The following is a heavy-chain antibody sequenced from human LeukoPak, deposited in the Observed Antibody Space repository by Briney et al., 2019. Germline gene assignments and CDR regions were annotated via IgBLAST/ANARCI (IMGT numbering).Heavy chain of an antibody. V-gene: IGHV1-8*01. Sequence: GASVKVSCKASGYTFTSYDINWVRQATGQGLEWMGWMNPNSGNTGYAQKFQGRVTITRNTSISTAYMELSSLRSEDTAVYYCARGDYGSGSYYPYYYCYMDVWGKGTTVTVSS. CDR2: MNPNSGNT. CDR1: GYTFTSYD. J-gene: IGHJ6*03. CDR3: ARGDYGSGSYYPYYYCYMDV. D-gene: IGHD3-10*01.